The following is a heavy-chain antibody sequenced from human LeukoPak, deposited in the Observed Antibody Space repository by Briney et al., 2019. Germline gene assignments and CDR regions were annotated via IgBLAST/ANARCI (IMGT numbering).Heavy chain of an antibody. CDR1: GYTFTGYY. Sequence: GASVKVSCKASGYTFTGYYMHWVRQAPGQGLEWMGWINPKSGGTNYAQKFQGRVTMTRDTSISTAYMELNRLRSDDTAVYYCARDPSVAGTRPFDYWGQGTLVTVSS. J-gene: IGHJ4*02. D-gene: IGHD6-19*01. V-gene: IGHV1-2*02. CDR3: ARDPSVAGTRPFDY. CDR2: INPKSGGT.